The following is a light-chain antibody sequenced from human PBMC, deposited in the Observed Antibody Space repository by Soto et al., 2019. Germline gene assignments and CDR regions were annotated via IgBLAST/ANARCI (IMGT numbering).Light chain of an antibody. J-gene: IGLJ2*01. CDR1: GSNIGAGYD. V-gene: IGLV1-40*01. Sequence: QSVLTQPPSVSGAPGQRVTISCTGSGSNIGAGYDVHWYQQLPGTAPKLLIYGNSNRPSGVPDRFSGSKSGTSASLAITGLQAEDEADYYCQSYDSSLSVVFGGGTQLTVL. CDR3: QSYDSSLSVV. CDR2: GNS.